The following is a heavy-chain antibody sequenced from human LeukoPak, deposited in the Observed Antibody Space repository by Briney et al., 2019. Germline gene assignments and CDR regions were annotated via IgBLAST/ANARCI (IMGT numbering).Heavy chain of an antibody. D-gene: IGHD3-10*01. Sequence: SQTLSLTCAVSGGSISSGGYSWSWIRQPPGKGLEWIGYIYHSGSTYYNPSLKSRVTISVDTSKNQFSLKLSSVTAADTAVYYCARVGGSGSYGYDYWGQGTLVTVSS. CDR3: ARVGGSGSYGYDY. V-gene: IGHV4-30-2*01. CDR1: GGSISSGGYS. CDR2: IYHSGST. J-gene: IGHJ4*02.